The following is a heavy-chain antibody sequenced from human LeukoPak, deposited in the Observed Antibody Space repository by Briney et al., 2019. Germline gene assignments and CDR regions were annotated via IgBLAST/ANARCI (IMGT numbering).Heavy chain of an antibody. CDR3: ARVGYCSSTSCYNFDP. V-gene: IGHV1-8*01. CDR1: GYTFTSYD. D-gene: IGHD2-2*02. J-gene: IGHJ5*02. Sequence: ASVKVSCKASGYTFTSYDINWVRQATGQGLEWMGWMNPNSGNTGYAQKFQGRVTMTRNTSISTAYMELSSLRSEDTAVHYCARVGYCSSTSCYNFDPWGQGTLVTVSS. CDR2: MNPNSGNT.